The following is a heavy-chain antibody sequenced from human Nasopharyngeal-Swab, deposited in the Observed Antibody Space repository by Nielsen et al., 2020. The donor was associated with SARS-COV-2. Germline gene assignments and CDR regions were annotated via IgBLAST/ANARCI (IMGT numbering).Heavy chain of an antibody. CDR1: GGPISSRSSY. V-gene: IGHV4-39*01. Sequence: SETLSLTCTVSGGPISSRSSYWGWIRQPPGKGLEWIGSIYYSGSTYYTPSLDSRVTISVDTSKNQFFLKLRSVTAADTAVYYCARALAGPGHAEYFQHWGQGTLVTVSS. J-gene: IGHJ1*01. CDR2: IYYSGST. D-gene: IGHD6-19*01. CDR3: ARALAGPGHAEYFQH.